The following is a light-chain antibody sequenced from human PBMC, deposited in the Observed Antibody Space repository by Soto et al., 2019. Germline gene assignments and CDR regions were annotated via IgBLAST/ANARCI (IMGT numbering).Light chain of an antibody. J-gene: IGKJ2*01. CDR1: QSISSY. CDR2: AAS. Sequence: DIQMTQSPSSLSASVGDRVTITCRASQSISSYLNWYQQKPGKAPKLLIYAASSLQSGVPSRFSGSGSWTDLTLNISSLPPEDFATYYCQQSYSTPTFGQGTKLESK. CDR3: QQSYSTPT. V-gene: IGKV1-39*01.